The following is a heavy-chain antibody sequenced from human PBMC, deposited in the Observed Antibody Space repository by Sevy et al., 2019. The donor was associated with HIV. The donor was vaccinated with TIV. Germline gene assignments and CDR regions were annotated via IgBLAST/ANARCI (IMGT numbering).Heavy chain of an antibody. Sequence: ASVKVSCKASGYTFSDSGYYVHWVRQAPGQGLEWMGWINPKSGATNYAQKFQGRVTMTRDTSVSTANMELNRLTSDDTAVYYCARESYDFWTGPVDYDYGMDVWGQGTTVTSP. D-gene: IGHD3-3*01. J-gene: IGHJ6*02. CDR2: INPKSGAT. CDR3: ARESYDFWTGPVDYDYGMDV. V-gene: IGHV1-2*02. CDR1: GYTFSDSGYY.